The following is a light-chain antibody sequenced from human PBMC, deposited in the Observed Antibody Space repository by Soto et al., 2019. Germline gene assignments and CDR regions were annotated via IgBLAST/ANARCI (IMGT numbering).Light chain of an antibody. CDR1: SSDVGGYNC. CDR3: SSYTSSSTFV. V-gene: IGLV2-14*01. CDR2: EVS. J-gene: IGLJ1*01. Sequence: QSALTQPASVSGSPGQSITISCTGTSSDVGGYNCVSWYQQHPGKAPKLMIYEVSNRPSGVSNRFSGSKSGNTASLTISGLQAEDEADYYCSSYTSSSTFVFGTGTRSPS.